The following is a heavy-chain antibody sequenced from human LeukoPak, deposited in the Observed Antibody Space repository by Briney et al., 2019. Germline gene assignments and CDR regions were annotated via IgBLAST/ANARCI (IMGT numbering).Heavy chain of an antibody. CDR1: GGSISSYY. CDR2: IYYSGST. CDR3: ARDSGFWSGYSY. Sequence: SETLSLTCTVAGGSISSYYWSWIRQPPGKGLEWIGYIYYSGSTNYNPSLKSRVTISVDTSKNQFSLKLSSVTAADTAVYYCARDSGFWSGYSYWGQGTLVTVSS. J-gene: IGHJ4*02. D-gene: IGHD3-3*01. V-gene: IGHV4-59*01.